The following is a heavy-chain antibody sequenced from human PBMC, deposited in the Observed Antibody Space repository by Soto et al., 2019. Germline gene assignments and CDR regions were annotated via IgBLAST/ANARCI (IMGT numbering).Heavy chain of an antibody. CDR2: IVVGSGNT. Sequence: ASVKVSCKASGFTFTSSAVQWVRQARGQRLEWIGWIVVGSGNTNYAQKFQERVTITRDMSTSTAYMELSSLRSEDTAVYYCAADSSIGYYYGMDVWGQGTTVTVSS. J-gene: IGHJ6*02. CDR3: AADSSIGYYYGMDV. CDR1: GFTFTSSA. V-gene: IGHV1-58*01.